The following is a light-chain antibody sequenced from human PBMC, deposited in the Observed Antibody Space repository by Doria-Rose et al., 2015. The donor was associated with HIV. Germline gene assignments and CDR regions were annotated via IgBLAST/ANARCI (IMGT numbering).Light chain of an antibody. J-gene: IGKJ1*01. CDR3: QQYSDYPWT. Sequence: DLQMTQSPSTLSASVGDTVTITCRASQSVSRYLAWYQQKPGKAPKVLIYKASSLESGVPSRLSGSGSGTEFTLTISSLQTEDFATYYCQQYSDYPWTFGQGTKVEIK. CDR1: QSVSRY. V-gene: IGKV1-5*03. CDR2: KAS.